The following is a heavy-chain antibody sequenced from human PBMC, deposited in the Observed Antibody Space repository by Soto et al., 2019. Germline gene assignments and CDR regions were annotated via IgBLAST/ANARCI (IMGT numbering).Heavy chain of an antibody. V-gene: IGHV1-69*12. D-gene: IGHD2-15*01. J-gene: IGHJ5*02. CDR1: GGTFSSYA. Sequence: QVQLVQSGAEVKKPGSSVKVSCKASGGTFSSYAISWVRQAPGQGLEWMGGIIPIFGTANYAQKFQGRVTITADESASTAYMELSSLRSEDTAVYYCAADCSGGSCYSSHDCFDPWGQGTLVTVSS. CDR3: AADCSGGSCYSSHDCFDP. CDR2: IIPIFGTA.